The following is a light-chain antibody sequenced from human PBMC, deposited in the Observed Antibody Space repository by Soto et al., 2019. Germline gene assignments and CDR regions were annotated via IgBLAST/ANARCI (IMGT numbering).Light chain of an antibody. CDR3: QQTYTTPRM. CDR1: QSISSY. Sequence: DIQMTQSPSSLSASVGDRVTIPCRASQSISSYLHWYQQKPGKAPKLLIYAASSLQSGVPSRFSGSGSETDFTLTISSLQPEDFATYYCQQTYTTPRMFGQGTKVDIK. J-gene: IGKJ1*01. CDR2: AAS. V-gene: IGKV1-39*01.